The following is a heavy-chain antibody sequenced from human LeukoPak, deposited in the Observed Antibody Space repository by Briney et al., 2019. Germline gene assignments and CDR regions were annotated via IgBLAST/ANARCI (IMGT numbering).Heavy chain of an antibody. D-gene: IGHD6-6*01. CDR3: ARDLAARPHWFDP. Sequence: GGSLRLSCAASGSTFSSYWMSWVRQAPGKGLEWVANIKQDGSEKYYVDSVKGRFTISRDNAKNSLYLQMNSLRAEDTAVYYCARDLAARPHWFDPWGQGTLVTVSS. CDR2: IKQDGSEK. J-gene: IGHJ5*02. CDR1: GSTFSSYW. V-gene: IGHV3-7*01.